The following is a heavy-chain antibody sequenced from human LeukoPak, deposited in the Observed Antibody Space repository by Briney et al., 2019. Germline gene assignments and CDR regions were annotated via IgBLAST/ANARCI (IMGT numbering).Heavy chain of an antibody. V-gene: IGHV6-1*01. CDR3: ARVARTIFGVGMDV. J-gene: IGHJ6*04. D-gene: IGHD3-3*01. Sequence: SQTLSLTCAISGDSVSNNSAAWNWIRQSPSRGLEWLGRTYYRSKWYNDYAVSVKSRITINPDTSKNQFSLQLNSVTPEDTAVYYCARVARTIFGVGMDVWGKGTTVTVSS. CDR1: GDSVSNNSAA. CDR2: TYYRSKWYN.